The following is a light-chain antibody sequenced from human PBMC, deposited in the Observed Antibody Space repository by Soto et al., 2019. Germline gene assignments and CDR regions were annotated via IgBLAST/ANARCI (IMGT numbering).Light chain of an antibody. CDR3: QPYNNWPLT. CDR1: QSVSSSY. J-gene: IGKJ4*01. CDR2: GAS. V-gene: IGKV3-20*01. Sequence: DIMLTQSPVTLSLSTGERATLSCRASQSVSSSYLAWYQQKPGQAPRLLIYGASSRATGIPDRFSGSGSGAEFTLTINSLQSEDFAVYYCQPYNNWPLTFGGGGKVDIK.